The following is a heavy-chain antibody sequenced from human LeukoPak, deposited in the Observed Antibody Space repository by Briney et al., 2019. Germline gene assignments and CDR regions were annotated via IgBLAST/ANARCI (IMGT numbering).Heavy chain of an antibody. J-gene: IGHJ4*02. CDR3: AKGYSSSWYVCDY. Sequence: GGSLRLSCAASGFTFSSYGMSWVRQAPGKGLEWVSAISGSGGSTYYADSVKGRFTISRDNSKNTLYLQMNSLRAEDTAVYYCAKGYSSSWYVCDYWGQGTLVTVSS. CDR1: GFTFSSYG. D-gene: IGHD6-13*01. V-gene: IGHV3-23*01. CDR2: ISGSGGST.